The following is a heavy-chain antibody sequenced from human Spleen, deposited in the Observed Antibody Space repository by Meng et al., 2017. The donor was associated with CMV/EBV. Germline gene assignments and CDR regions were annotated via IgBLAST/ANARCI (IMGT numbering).Heavy chain of an antibody. Sequence: GESLKISCAASGFTFSSYEMNWVRQAPGKGLEWVSYIGSSGNTVYYADSVKGRFTISRDNAKNSLHLQMNSLRAEDTAVYYCVRVSGSSGSWITWPVHYFDYWGQGTLVTVSS. D-gene: IGHD3-10*01. CDR3: VRVSGSSGSWITWPVHYFDY. CDR1: GFTFSSYE. V-gene: IGHV3-48*03. J-gene: IGHJ4*02. CDR2: IGSSGNTV.